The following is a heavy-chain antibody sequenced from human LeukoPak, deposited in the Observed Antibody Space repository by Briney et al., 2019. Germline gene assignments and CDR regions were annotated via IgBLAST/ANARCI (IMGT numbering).Heavy chain of an antibody. D-gene: IGHD2/OR15-2a*01. V-gene: IGHV3-74*01. J-gene: IGHJ5*02. Sequence: PGGSLRLSCAASGFTCTNYWMYWVRQAPGKGLVWVSRTDSGGTKTIYADSVKGRFTISRDNAKNSLYLQMNSLRTEDMALYYCVKARNIYKGNWFDPWGQGTLVTVSS. CDR1: GFTCTNYW. CDR2: TDSGGTKT. CDR3: VKARNIYKGNWFDP.